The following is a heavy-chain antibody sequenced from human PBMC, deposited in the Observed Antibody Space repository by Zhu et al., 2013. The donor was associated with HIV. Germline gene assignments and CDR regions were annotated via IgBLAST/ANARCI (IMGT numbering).Heavy chain of an antibody. V-gene: IGHV1-2*02. J-gene: IGHJ3*02. CDR3: ARDREEVLRFFGVGSMLFDI. D-gene: IGHD3-3*01. CDR2: INPNSGGT. Sequence: QVQLVQSGAEVKKPGASVKVSCKASGYTFTGYYMHWVRQAPGQGLEWMGWINPNSGGTNYAQKFQGRVTMTRDTSISTAYMELSRLRSDDTAVYYCARDREEVLRFFGVGSMLFDIWGQGDNGHRLF. CDR1: GYTFTGYY.